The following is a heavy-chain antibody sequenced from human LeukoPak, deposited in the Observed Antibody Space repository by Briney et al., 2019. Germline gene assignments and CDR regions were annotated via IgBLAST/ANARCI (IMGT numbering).Heavy chain of an antibody. D-gene: IGHD1-26*01. CDR3: ARGGIQLPDY. V-gene: IGHV4-59*01. J-gene: IGHJ4*02. Sequence: PSETLSLTCTVSGGSISSYYWSWIRQPPGKGLEWIGYIYYSGTSNYNPSLKSRVTISVDTSRNQFSLNQFSLRLSSVTAADTAVYYCARGGIQLPDYWGQGTLVTVSS. CDR1: GGSISSYY. CDR2: IYYSGTS.